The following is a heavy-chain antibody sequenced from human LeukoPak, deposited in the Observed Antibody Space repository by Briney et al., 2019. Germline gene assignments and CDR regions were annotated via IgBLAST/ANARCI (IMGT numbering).Heavy chain of an antibody. CDR1: GYRFTAYP. J-gene: IGHJ1*01. CDR2: MNPDSGEA. Sequence: ASVKVSCKTSGYRFTAYPLHWVRQAPGQGLEWMGWMNPDSGEASNAQRFQGRVTMTRGTSISVAYMELRSLTSDDTAVYYCARGMDAEAFQNWGQGTLVTVSS. V-gene: IGHV1-2*02. D-gene: IGHD2-2*03. CDR3: ARGMDAEAFQN.